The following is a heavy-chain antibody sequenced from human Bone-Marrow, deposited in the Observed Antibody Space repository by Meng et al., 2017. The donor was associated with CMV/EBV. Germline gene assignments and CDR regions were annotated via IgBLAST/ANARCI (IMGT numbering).Heavy chain of an antibody. CDR1: GGSFSGYY. J-gene: IGHJ2*01. CDR3: ARETFLEWLRYFDL. Sequence: CAVYGGSFSGYYWSWIRQPPGKGLEWIGEINHSGSTNYNPSLKSRVTISVDTSKNQFSLKLSSVTAADTAVYYCARETFLEWLRYFDLWGRGTLVTSPQ. CDR2: INHSGST. D-gene: IGHD3-3*01. V-gene: IGHV4-34*01.